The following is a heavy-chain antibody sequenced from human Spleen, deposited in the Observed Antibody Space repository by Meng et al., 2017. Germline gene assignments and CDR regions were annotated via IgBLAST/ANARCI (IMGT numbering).Heavy chain of an antibody. J-gene: IGHJ4*02. D-gene: IGHD5-24*01. CDR3: AKDSGDDYNIPSFDY. CDR1: GFTFDDYA. CDR2: ISWNSGSI. Sequence: SLKISCAASGFTFDDYAMHWVRQAPGKGLEWVSGISWNSGSIGYADSVKGRFTISRDNAKNSLYLQMNSLRAEDTALYYCAKDSGDDYNIPSFDYWGQGTLVTVSS. V-gene: IGHV3-9*01.